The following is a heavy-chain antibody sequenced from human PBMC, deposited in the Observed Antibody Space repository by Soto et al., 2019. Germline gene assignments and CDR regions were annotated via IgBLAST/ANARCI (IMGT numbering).Heavy chain of an antibody. CDR1: GGSISSYY. CDR3: GRVMGLYDSSGYYDDYYYYYGMDV. V-gene: IGHV4-59*01. CDR2: IYYSGST. Sequence: SETLSLTCTVSGGSISSYYWSWIRQPPGKGLEWIGYIYYSGSTNYNPSLKSRVTISVDTSKNQFSLKLSSVTAADTAVYYSGRVMGLYDSSGYYDDYYYYYGMDVWGQGTTVTVSS. J-gene: IGHJ6*02. D-gene: IGHD3-22*01.